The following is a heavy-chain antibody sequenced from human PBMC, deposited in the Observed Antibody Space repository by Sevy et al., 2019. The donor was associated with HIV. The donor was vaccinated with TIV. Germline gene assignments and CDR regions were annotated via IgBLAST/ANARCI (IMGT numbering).Heavy chain of an antibody. CDR3: ARDQAESSSTGGLDS. J-gene: IGHJ4*02. CDR2: IYYSGST. CDR1: GASVSSGSFF. V-gene: IGHV4-61*01. D-gene: IGHD6-6*01. Sequence: SETLSLTCSVSGASVSSGSFFWTWIRQAPGKSLEWIGYIYYSGSTNYNPSLKSRVTFSVDTSKNQFSLKLRSVTAADTAVYYCARDQAESSSTGGLDSWGPGALVTVSS.